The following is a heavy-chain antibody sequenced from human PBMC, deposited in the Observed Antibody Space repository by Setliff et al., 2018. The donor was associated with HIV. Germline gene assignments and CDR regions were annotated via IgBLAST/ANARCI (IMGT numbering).Heavy chain of an antibody. CDR2: IWYDGSNK. CDR3: ARASYYYDSSGWVDY. V-gene: IGHV3-33*08. CDR1: GFTFSSYG. Sequence: GGSLRLSCAASGFTFSSYGMHWVRQAPGKGLEWVAVIWYDGSNKYYADSVKGRFTISRDNSKNTLYLQMNSLRAEDTAVYYCARASYYYDSSGWVDYWGQGTLVTVSS. J-gene: IGHJ4*02. D-gene: IGHD3-22*01.